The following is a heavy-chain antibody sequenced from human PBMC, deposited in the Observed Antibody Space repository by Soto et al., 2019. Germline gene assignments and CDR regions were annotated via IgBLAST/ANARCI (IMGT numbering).Heavy chain of an antibody. CDR3: ARGQSEEVGYSYGYNDVRDWFDP. J-gene: IGHJ5*02. CDR1: GDSVSSNSAA. V-gene: IGHV6-1*01. CDR2: TYYRSKWYN. D-gene: IGHD5-18*01. Sequence: PSQTLSLTCAISGDSVSSNSAAWNWIRQSPSRGLEWLGRTYYRSKWYNDYAVSVKSRITINPDTSKNQFSLQLNSVTPEDTAVYYCARGQSEEVGYSYGYNDVRDWFDPWGQGTLDNVSS.